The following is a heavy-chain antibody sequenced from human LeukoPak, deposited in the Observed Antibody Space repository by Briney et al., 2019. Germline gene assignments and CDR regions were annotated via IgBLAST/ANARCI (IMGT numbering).Heavy chain of an antibody. J-gene: IGHJ5*02. CDR1: GYIFSGHY. D-gene: IGHD2-21*01. V-gene: IGHV1-2*02. Sequence: VASVKVSCKSSGYIFSGHYIQWVRQAPGQGLEWMGWINPASGGTNNAQKFHGRVTMTTDMSISTLYMELNSLRSDDTAVYYCARVLFPSVPTHCFDPWGQGTVVTVSS. CDR2: INPASGGT. CDR3: ARVLFPSVPTHCFDP.